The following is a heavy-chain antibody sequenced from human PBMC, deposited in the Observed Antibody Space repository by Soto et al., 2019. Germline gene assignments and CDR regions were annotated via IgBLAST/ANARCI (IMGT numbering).Heavy chain of an antibody. CDR1: GYTFTGYY. D-gene: IGHD2-21*01. CDR2: INPETGGT. J-gene: IGHJ6*02. V-gene: IGHV1-2*02. Sequence: GAAVKVSCKASGYTFTGYYVHWVREAPGQGLEWMGWINPETGGTSYAQKFQGRVTLSRDTSINTAYLELSSLRFDDAAVYFCAREGFQVISDGMDVWGQGTPVTVSS. CDR3: AREGFQVISDGMDV.